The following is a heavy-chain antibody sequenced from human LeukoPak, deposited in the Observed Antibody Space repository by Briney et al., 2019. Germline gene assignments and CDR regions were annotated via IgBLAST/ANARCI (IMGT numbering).Heavy chain of an antibody. Sequence: GGSLRLSCAASGFTFSSYAMSWVRQAPGKGLERVSAISGSGGSTYYADSVKGRFTISRDNSKNTLYLQMNSLRAEDTAVYYCAKDLGPRTAMVTTHDYWGQGTLVTVSS. CDR2: ISGSGGST. V-gene: IGHV3-23*01. CDR3: AKDLGPRTAMVTTHDY. J-gene: IGHJ4*02. D-gene: IGHD5-18*01. CDR1: GFTFSSYA.